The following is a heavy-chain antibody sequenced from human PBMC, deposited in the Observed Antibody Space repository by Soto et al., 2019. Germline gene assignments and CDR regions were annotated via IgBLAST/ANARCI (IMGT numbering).Heavy chain of an antibody. Sequence: VEPLKISCKGSGYSFAGYWITWVRQKPGKGLEWRGRIDPSDSQTYYSPSFRGHVTISVTKSITTVFLQWSSLRASDTAMYYCARQIYDSDTGPNFQYYFDSWGQGTPVTVSS. CDR3: ARQIYDSDTGPNFQYYFDS. V-gene: IGHV5-10-1*01. D-gene: IGHD3-22*01. CDR2: IDPSDSQT. CDR1: GYSFAGYW. J-gene: IGHJ4*02.